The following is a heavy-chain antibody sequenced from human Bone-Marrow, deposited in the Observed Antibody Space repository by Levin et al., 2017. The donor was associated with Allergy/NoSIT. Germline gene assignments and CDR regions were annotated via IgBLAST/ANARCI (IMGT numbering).Heavy chain of an antibody. V-gene: IGHV4-39*01. Sequence: SQTLSLTCTVSGASISSGTYYWGWIRQPPGKGLEWIGTFSYNGDTYYNPSLKSRVTISADTSNNQFSLRLSSVTAADTAVYYCARRMRPVWYDTGASYTFDYWGQGTLVTVSS. CDR3: ARRMRPVWYDTGASYTFDY. CDR1: GASISSGTYY. CDR2: FSYNGDT. J-gene: IGHJ4*02. D-gene: IGHD3-22*01.